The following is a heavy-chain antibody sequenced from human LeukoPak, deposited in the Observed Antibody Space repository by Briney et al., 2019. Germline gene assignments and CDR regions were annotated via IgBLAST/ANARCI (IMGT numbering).Heavy chain of an antibody. Sequence: GGSLSLSCAASGFSFITYWMGRVRQAPGKGLEWVANIRHDGGETYYVGSVKGRFTISRDNAKNSLYLQMNSLSAEDTAVYYCAGCCGDYAYPDYWGQGTLVTVSS. CDR2: IRHDGGET. CDR1: GFSFITYW. CDR3: AGCCGDYAYPDY. D-gene: IGHD4-17*01. V-gene: IGHV3-7*01. J-gene: IGHJ4*02.